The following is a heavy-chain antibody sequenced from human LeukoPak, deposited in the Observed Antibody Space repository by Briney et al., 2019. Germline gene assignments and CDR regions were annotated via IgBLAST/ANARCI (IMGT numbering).Heavy chain of an antibody. Sequence: ASVKVSCKPSGYTFIDHYLHWVRQAPGQGLEWLGWIDPDIGDTNYPQKFQGRVTMTRDTSSSTAYMELNRLRSDDTAVYYCARAGHNSNSGGYDFWGLGTLVTVSS. CDR1: GYTFIDHY. CDR3: ARAGHNSNSGGYDF. V-gene: IGHV1-2*02. CDR2: IDPDIGDT. D-gene: IGHD3-22*01. J-gene: IGHJ4*02.